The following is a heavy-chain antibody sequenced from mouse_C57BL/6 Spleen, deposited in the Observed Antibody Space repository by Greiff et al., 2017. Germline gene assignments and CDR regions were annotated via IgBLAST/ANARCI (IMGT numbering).Heavy chain of an antibody. CDR3: TSRVLDYYYAMDY. CDR2: IDPAAGGT. V-gene: IGHV1-15*01. CDR1: GYTFTDYE. Sequence: QVQLKQSGAELVRPGASVTLSCKASGYTFTDYEMHWVKQTPVHGLEWIGTIDPAAGGTAYNQKFKGKAILTADKSSSTAYMQLRSLTSEDSAVYYCTSRVLDYYYAMDYWGQGTSVTVSS. D-gene: IGHD2-4*01. J-gene: IGHJ4*01.